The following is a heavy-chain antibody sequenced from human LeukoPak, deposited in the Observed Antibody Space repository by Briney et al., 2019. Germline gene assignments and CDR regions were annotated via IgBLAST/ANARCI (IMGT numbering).Heavy chain of an antibody. V-gene: IGHV3-23*01. J-gene: IGHJ4*02. CDR3: TSFEPVIVAAATDY. CDR1: GFTFSGYT. D-gene: IGHD6-25*01. CDR2: ISSGGST. Sequence: GGSLSFSSAASGFTFSGYTRTWVRQAPGKGLEWVSTISSGGSTYYADSVKGRFTISRDNSKNTLFLQMSSLRAEDTAVYYCTSFEPVIVAAATDYWGQGTLVTVSS.